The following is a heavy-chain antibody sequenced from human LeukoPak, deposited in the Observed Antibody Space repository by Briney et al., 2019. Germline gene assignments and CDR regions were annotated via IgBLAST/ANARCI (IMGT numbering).Heavy chain of an antibody. CDR2: ISYDGSNK. CDR1: GFTFSSYG. Sequence: GRSLRLSCAASGFTFSSYGMHWVRQAPGKGLEWVAVISYDGSNKYYADSVKGRFTISRDNSKNTLYLQMNSLRAEDTAVYYCARVKGFGELVDYWGQGTLVTVSS. CDR3: ARVKGFGELVDY. D-gene: IGHD3-10*01. J-gene: IGHJ4*02. V-gene: IGHV3-30*03.